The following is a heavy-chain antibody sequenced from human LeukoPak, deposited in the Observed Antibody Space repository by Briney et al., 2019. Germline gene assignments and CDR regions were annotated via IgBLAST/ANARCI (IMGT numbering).Heavy chain of an antibody. Sequence: PGGSLRLSCAASGFTFSSYWMHWVRQAPGKGLVWVSRINSDGSSTSYADSVKGRFTISRDNADNTLYLQLNSLRAEDTAVYYCARVSFCPRCHFDYWGQGTLVTVSS. CDR3: ARVSFCPRCHFDY. CDR2: INSDGSST. J-gene: IGHJ4*02. V-gene: IGHV3-74*01. CDR1: GFTFSSYW. D-gene: IGHD2/OR15-2a*01.